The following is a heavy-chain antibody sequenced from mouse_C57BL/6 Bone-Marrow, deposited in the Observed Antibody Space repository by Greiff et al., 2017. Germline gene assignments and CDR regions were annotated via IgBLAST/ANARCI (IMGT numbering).Heavy chain of an antibody. CDR3: AREDYGSPFAY. CDR2: IYPRSGNT. D-gene: IGHD1-1*01. V-gene: IGHV1-81*01. Sequence: QVQLKESGAELARPGASVKLSCKASGYTFTSYGISWVKQRTGQGLEWIGEIYPRSGNTYYNEKFKGKATLTADKSSSTAYMELRSLTSEDSAVYFCAREDYGSPFAYWGQGTLVTVSA. J-gene: IGHJ3*01. CDR1: GYTFTSYG.